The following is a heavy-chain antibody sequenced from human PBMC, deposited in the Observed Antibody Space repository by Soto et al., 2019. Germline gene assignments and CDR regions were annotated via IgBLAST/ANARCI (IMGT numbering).Heavy chain of an antibody. CDR2: IYSGGST. CDR3: ARTWGYYYDSSGYVSDAFDI. CDR1: GFTVSSNY. V-gene: IGHV3-53*01. J-gene: IGHJ3*02. Sequence: GGSLRLSCAASGFTVSSNYMSLVRQAPGKGLEWVSVIYSGGSTYYADSVKGRFTISRDNSKNTLYLQMNSLRAEDTAVYYCARTWGYYYDSSGYVSDAFDIWGQGTMVTVSS. D-gene: IGHD3-22*01.